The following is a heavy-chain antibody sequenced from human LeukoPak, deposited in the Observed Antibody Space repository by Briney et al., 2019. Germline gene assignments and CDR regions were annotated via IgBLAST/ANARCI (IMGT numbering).Heavy chain of an antibody. CDR1: GFSLSTSGEG. V-gene: IGHV2-5*02. CDR3: THMEDRYSSWDYYDY. J-gene: IGHJ4*02. D-gene: IGHD6-13*01. CDR2: IFWDGDM. Sequence: KESGPTLVKPTQTLPLTCTFSGFSLSTSGEGVGWIRQSQGKALEWFARIFWDGDMRYSPSLKSRLTITKDTSKNQVVLEMTNMDPVDTATYYCTHMEDRYSSWDYYDYWGQGTLVTVSS.